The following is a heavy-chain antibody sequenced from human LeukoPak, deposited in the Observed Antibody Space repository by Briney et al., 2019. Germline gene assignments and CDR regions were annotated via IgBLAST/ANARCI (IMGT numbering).Heavy chain of an antibody. CDR2: IYHSGNT. CDR1: GYSISRAYY. Sequence: SETLSLTCTVSGYSISRAYYWGWIRQTPGKGLEWIGNIYHSGNTYYNPSLKSRVTISIDTSRNQFSLKLSSVTAADTAVYYCAREPDYYGSMDYYYYMDVWGKGTTVTVSS. CDR3: AREPDYYGSMDYYYYMDV. D-gene: IGHD3-10*01. J-gene: IGHJ6*03. V-gene: IGHV4-38-2*02.